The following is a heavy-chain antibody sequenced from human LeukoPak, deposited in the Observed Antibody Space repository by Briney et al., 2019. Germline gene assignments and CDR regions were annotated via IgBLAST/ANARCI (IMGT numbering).Heavy chain of an antibody. CDR1: GFTFSSYS. CDR2: ISSSSSYI. Sequence: GGSLRLSCAASGFTFSSYSMTWVRQAPGKGLEWVSSISSSSSYIYYADSVKGRFTISRDNAKNSLYLQMNSLRAEDTAVYYCARDPLGEFDPWGQGTLVTVSS. CDR3: ARDPLGEFDP. D-gene: IGHD3-10*01. V-gene: IGHV3-21*01. J-gene: IGHJ5*02.